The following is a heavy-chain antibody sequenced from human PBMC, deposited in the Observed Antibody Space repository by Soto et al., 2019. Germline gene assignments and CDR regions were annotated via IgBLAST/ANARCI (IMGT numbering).Heavy chain of an antibody. V-gene: IGHV4-31*03. CDR2: IYYSGST. CDR3: ATFVNDLNGSGRY. J-gene: IGHJ4*02. Sequence: QVQLQESGPGLVKPSQTLSLSCTVSGGSISRGGYYWSWIRQHPGKGLEWIGFIYYSGSTNYIPSLKNRVSISVDTSKNQFSRKLSSVTAADTAVYYCATFVNDLNGSGRYWGQGTLVTVSS. D-gene: IGHD3-10*01. CDR1: GGSISRGGYY.